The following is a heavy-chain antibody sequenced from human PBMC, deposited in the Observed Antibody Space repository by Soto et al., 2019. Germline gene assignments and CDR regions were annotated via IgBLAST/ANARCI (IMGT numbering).Heavy chain of an antibody. D-gene: IGHD6-13*01. V-gene: IGHV3-64D*06. J-gene: IGHJ4*02. CDR2: ISSNGGST. Sequence: GGSVRLSCSVSGFAFSSYAMHWVRQAPGKGLEYVSSISSNGGSTYYADSVKGRFTISRDNSKNTLNLQMSSLTTEDTAVYYCVKDRWVDYWGQGTLVTVSS. CDR1: GFAFSSYA. CDR3: VKDRWVDY.